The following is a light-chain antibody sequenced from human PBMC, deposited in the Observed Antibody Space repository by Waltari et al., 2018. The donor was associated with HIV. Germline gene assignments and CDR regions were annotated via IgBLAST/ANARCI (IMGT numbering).Light chain of an antibody. V-gene: IGLV2-14*01. J-gene: IGLJ3*02. CDR3: MSYISSATPE. CDR1: SSDLDNFKS. Sequence: QSALTQPASVSGSPGQSITISCTGTSSDLDNFKSVSWYQHHPGKAPKVIIYEVSNRPSGVSYRFSGSKSGHTAYLTISGLQAEDEADYFCMSYISSATPEFGGGTKLTVL. CDR2: EVS.